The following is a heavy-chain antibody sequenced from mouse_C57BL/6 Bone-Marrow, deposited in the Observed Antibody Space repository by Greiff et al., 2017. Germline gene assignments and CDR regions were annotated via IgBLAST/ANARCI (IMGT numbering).Heavy chain of an antibody. CDR1: GYTFTDSY. CDR2: IYPGSGNT. V-gene: IGHV1-76*01. CDR3: ASYCGSSYGYFDV. J-gene: IGHJ1*03. Sequence: QVQLQQSGAELVRPGASVKLSCKASGYTFTDSYINWVKQRPGQGLEWIARIYPGSGNTYYNEKFKGKATLTADKSSSTAYMQLSSLTSEDSAVXSCASYCGSSYGYFDVWGTGTTVTVSS. D-gene: IGHD1-1*01.